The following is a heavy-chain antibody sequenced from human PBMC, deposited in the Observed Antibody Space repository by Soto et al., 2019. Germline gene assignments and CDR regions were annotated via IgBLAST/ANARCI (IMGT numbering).Heavy chain of an antibody. CDR2: ISYDGSNK. D-gene: IGHD5-12*01. CDR3: AKAWGYSGYDSRFDY. Sequence: PGGSLRLSCAASGFTFSSYGMHWVRQAPGKGLEWVAVISYDGSNKYYADSVKGRFTISRDNSKNTLYLQMNSLRAEDTAVYYFAKAWGYSGYDSRFDYWGQGTLVPVSS. V-gene: IGHV3-30*18. J-gene: IGHJ4*02. CDR1: GFTFSSYG.